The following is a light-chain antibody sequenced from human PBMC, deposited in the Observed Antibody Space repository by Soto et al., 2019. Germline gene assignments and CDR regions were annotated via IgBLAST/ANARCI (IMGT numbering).Light chain of an antibody. CDR1: SSVVGSYNL. V-gene: IGLV2-23*02. Sequence: QSVLTQPASVSGSPGQSITISCTGTSSVVGSYNLVSWYQQHPGKAPKLMIYEVSKRPSGVSNRSSGSKSGNTASLTISGLQAEDEADYYCCSYAGSTTYVCGTGTKSPS. J-gene: IGLJ1*01. CDR2: EVS. CDR3: CSYAGSTTYV.